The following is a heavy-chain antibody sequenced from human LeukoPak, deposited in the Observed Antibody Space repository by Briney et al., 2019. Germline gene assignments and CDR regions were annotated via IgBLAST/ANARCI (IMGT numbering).Heavy chain of an antibody. Sequence: GGSLRLSCAASGFTFSSYWMTWVRQAPGKGLEWVANIKEDGGEKYYVDSVKGRFTISRDNAKNSLYLQMNSLRAEDTAVYYCARDSGWFRFDYWGQGTLVTVSP. V-gene: IGHV3-7*03. CDR2: IKEDGGEK. CDR1: GFTFSSYW. D-gene: IGHD6-13*01. CDR3: ARDSGWFRFDY. J-gene: IGHJ4*02.